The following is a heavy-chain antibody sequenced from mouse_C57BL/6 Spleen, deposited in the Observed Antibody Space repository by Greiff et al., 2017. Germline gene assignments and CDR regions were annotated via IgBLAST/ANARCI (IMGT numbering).Heavy chain of an antibody. CDR3: AKIYGSSYEGWFAY. D-gene: IGHD1-1*01. CDR1: GFSLTSYG. CDR2: IWGDGST. Sequence: VQVVESGPGLVAPSQSLSITCTVSGFSLTSYGVSWVRQPPGKGLEWLGVIWGDGSTNYHSALISRLSISKDNSKSQVFLKLNSLQTDDTATYYCAKIYGSSYEGWFAYWGQGTLVTVSA. J-gene: IGHJ3*01. V-gene: IGHV2-3*01.